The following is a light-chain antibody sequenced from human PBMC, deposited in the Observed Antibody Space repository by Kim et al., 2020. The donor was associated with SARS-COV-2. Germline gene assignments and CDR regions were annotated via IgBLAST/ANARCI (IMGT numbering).Light chain of an antibody. V-gene: IGLV2-18*02. CDR3: SSYGSGNTWV. CDR2: ELN. J-gene: IGLJ3*02. Sequence: QSALTQPPSVSGSPGQSVTISCTGTSSDVGRYNRVSWYQQPPGTAPKLMIFELNNRPSGVPDRFSGSKSGNTASLTISGLQAEDEADYYCSSYGSGNTWVFGGGTQLTVL. CDR1: SSDVGRYNR.